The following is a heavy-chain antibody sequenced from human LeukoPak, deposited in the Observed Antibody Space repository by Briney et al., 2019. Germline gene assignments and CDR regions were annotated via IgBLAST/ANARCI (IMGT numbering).Heavy chain of an antibody. J-gene: IGHJ3*02. D-gene: IGHD2-15*01. CDR3: AVVVVVAATDAFDI. CDR1: GYTFTSYA. V-gene: IGHV1-3*01. Sequence: ASVKVSCKASGYTFTSYAMHWVRQAPGQRLEWMGWINAGNGNTKYSQKFQGRVTITRDTSASTAYMELSSLRSEDTAVYYCAVVVVVAATDAFDIWGQGTMVTVSS. CDR2: INAGNGNT.